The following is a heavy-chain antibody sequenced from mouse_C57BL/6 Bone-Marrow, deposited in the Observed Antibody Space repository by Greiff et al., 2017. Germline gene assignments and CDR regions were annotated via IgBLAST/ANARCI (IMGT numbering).Heavy chain of an antibody. CDR2: IYPGSGST. CDR1: GYTFTSYW. CDR3: ASYYYGSSSFYV. J-gene: IGHJ1*03. V-gene: IGHV1-55*01. D-gene: IGHD1-1*01. Sequence: QVQLQQPGAELVKPGASVKMSCKASGYTFTSYWITWVKQRPGQGLEWIGDIYPGSGSTNYNEKFKNKATLTVDTSSSTAYMQLSSLTSEDSAFYYCASYYYGSSSFYVWGTGTTVTVSS.